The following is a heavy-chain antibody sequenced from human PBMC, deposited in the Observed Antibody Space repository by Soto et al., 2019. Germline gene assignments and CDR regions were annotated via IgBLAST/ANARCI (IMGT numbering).Heavy chain of an antibody. V-gene: IGHV4-30-2*01. CDR3: ARTWELIQFDY. CDR1: GGSISGSAYS. D-gene: IGHD1-26*01. Sequence: QLQLQESGSGLVKPSQTLSLTCAVSGGSISGSAYSWSWIRQPPGKGLEWIGYIYDTGSTYYNPSLKSRVTISVDRAKNQFSLHVHSVTAADTAVYYCARTWELIQFDYWGQGALVTVSS. J-gene: IGHJ4*02. CDR2: IYDTGST.